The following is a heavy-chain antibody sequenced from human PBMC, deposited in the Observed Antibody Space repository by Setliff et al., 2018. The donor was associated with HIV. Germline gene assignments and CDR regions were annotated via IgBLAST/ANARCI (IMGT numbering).Heavy chain of an antibody. CDR2: IMPMLGTA. CDR3: ARDAGYIGSSWDR. CDR1: GGTFSNYF. Sequence: AASVKVSCKASGGTFSNYFISWIRQAPGQGLEWMGKIMPMLGTANHAQKFQGRVTITADESTSTVYMELRSLTSKDTAMYYCARDAGYIGSSWDRWGQGTLVTVSS. J-gene: IGHJ4*02. D-gene: IGHD5-12*01. V-gene: IGHV1-69*11.